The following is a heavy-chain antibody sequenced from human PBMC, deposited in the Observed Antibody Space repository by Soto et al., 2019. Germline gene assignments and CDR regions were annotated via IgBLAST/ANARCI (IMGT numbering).Heavy chain of an antibody. D-gene: IGHD4-17*01. CDR3: ARDSAEDDDPTVTTLADA. Sequence: GXSVKVSCKASGGTFSSYAISWVRQAPGQGLEWMGGIIPIFGTANYAQKFQGRVTITADESTSTAYMKLSSLRSEDTAVYYCARDSAEDDDPTVTTLADAWGQGTTVTVSS. V-gene: IGHV1-69*13. J-gene: IGHJ6*02. CDR1: GGTFSSYA. CDR2: IIPIFGTA.